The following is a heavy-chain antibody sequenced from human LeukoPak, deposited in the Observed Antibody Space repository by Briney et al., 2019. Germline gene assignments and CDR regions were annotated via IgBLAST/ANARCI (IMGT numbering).Heavy chain of an antibody. CDR3: AKGLGVASLIVDALDM. V-gene: IGHV3-9*03. CDR2: ITWNSGRV. CDR1: GFTFHDYA. Sequence: GGSLRLSCAASGFTFHDYAMHWVRQVQGKGLEWVSGITWNSGRVLYADSVRGRFTISRDNAKNSLHLQMNSLRPEDMAFYYCAKGLGVASLIVDALDMWGQGTMVTV. D-gene: IGHD3/OR15-3a*01. J-gene: IGHJ3*02.